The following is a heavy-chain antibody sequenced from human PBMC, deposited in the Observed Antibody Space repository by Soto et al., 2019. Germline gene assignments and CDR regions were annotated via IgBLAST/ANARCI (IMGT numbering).Heavy chain of an antibody. Sequence: GASVKVSCKASGGTFSSYTISWVRQAPGQGLEWMGRIIPILGIANYAQKFQGRVTITADKSTSTAYMELSSLRSEDTAVYYCARLIQLERRADAFDIWGQGTMVTVSS. D-gene: IGHD1-1*01. CDR3: ARLIQLERRADAFDI. J-gene: IGHJ3*02. CDR2: IIPILGIA. V-gene: IGHV1-69*02. CDR1: GGTFSSYT.